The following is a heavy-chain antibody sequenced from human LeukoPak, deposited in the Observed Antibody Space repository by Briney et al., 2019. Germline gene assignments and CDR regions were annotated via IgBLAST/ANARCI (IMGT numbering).Heavy chain of an antibody. D-gene: IGHD3-9*01. Sequence: SETLSLTYTVSGGSISSSSYYWGWIRQPPGKGLEWIGSIYYSGSTYYNPSLKSRVTISVDTSKNQFSLKLSSVTAADTAVYYCARWEMYYDILTSDYWGQGTLVTVSS. J-gene: IGHJ4*02. CDR3: ARWEMYYDILTSDY. CDR1: GGSISSSSYY. CDR2: IYYSGST. V-gene: IGHV4-39*01.